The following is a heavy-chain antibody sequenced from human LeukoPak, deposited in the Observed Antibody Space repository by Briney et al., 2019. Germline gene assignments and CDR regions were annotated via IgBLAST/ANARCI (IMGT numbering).Heavy chain of an antibody. CDR2: ISAYNGNA. V-gene: IGHV1-18*01. CDR1: GYTFYSYF. CDR3: ARANYYSGMDV. Sequence: ASVNVSCKAAGYTFYSYFISWVRQAPGQGLEWMGWISAYNGNANYAQKFLGRVTMTTDTATSTAYMELWSLRSDDTAVFYCARANYYSGMDVWGQGTPVTVSS. J-gene: IGHJ6*02.